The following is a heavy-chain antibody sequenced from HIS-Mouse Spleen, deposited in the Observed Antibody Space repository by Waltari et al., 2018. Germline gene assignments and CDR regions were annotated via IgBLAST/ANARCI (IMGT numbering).Heavy chain of an antibody. CDR1: GGSISSSSYY. J-gene: IGHJ2*01. CDR2: IDCSGGT. D-gene: IGHD6-13*01. V-gene: IGHV4-39*07. Sequence: QLQLQESGPGLVKPSETLSLTCTVSGGSISSSSYYWGWIRQPPGKGLEWIGGIDCSGGTYYNPSLKSRVTISVDTSKNQFSLKLSSVTAADTAVYYCAREIPYSSSWYDWYFDLWGRGTLVTVSS. CDR3: AREIPYSSSWYDWYFDL.